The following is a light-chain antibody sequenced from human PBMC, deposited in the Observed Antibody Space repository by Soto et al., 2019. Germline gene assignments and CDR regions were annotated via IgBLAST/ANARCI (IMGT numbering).Light chain of an antibody. CDR2: GVS. CDR1: QSVSVN. Sequence: EIEMTQSPGTLSVSPGERATLSCRASQSVSVNLAWYQQKPGQAPRLLIYGVSTRATGIPARFSGSESGTEFTLTISSLQSEDFATYYCQQSYSTPWTFGQGTKVEIK. J-gene: IGKJ1*01. V-gene: IGKV3-15*01. CDR3: QQSYSTPWT.